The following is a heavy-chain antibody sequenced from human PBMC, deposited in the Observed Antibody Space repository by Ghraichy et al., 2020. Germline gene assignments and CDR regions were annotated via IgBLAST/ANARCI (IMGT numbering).Heavy chain of an antibody. J-gene: IGHJ4*02. CDR3: AKVLSTYYDFWSGYHTPFDY. D-gene: IGHD3-3*01. CDR1: GFTFSSYA. V-gene: IGHV3-23*01. CDR2: ISGSGGST. Sequence: GSLRLSCAASGFTFSSYAMSWVRQAPGKGLEWVSAISGSGGSTYYADSVKGRFTISRDNSKNTLYLQMNSLRAEDTAVYYCAKVLSTYYDFWSGYHTPFDYWGQGTLVTVSS.